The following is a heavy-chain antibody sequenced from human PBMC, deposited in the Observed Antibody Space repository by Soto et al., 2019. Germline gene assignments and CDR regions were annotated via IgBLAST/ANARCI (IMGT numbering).Heavy chain of an antibody. CDR2: IRSKANSYAT. CDR3: LSQAAIMVRGGRDAFDI. J-gene: IGHJ3*02. D-gene: IGHD3-10*01. CDR1: GFTFSGSA. V-gene: IGHV3-73*01. Sequence: EVQLVESGGGLVQPGGSLKLSCAASGFTFSGSAMHWVRQASGKGLEWVGRIRSKANSYATAYAASVKGRFTISRDDSKNRAYRQMNSLKPEDRAVYYCLSQAAIMVRGGRDAFDIWGQGTMVTVSS.